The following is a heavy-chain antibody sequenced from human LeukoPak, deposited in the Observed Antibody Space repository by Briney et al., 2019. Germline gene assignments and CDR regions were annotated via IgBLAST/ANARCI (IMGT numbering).Heavy chain of an antibody. D-gene: IGHD6-19*01. CDR2: INPSGGST. CDR3: ARRTPYLAVVGAFDI. J-gene: IGHJ3*02. Sequence: ASVKVSCKASGYTFTSYYMHWVRQAPGQGLEWMGIINPSGGSTSYAQKFQGRVTMTRDTSTSTVYMELSSLRSEDTAVYYCARRTPYLAVVGAFDIWGQGTMVTVSS. V-gene: IGHV1-46*01. CDR1: GYTFTSYY.